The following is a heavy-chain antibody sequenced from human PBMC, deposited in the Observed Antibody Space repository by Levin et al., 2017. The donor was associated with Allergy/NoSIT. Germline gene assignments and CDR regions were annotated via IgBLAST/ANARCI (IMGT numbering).Heavy chain of an antibody. CDR1: GFTFSSYG. CDR2: ISYDGSNK. V-gene: IGHV3-30*18. D-gene: IGHD3-16*01. Sequence: GGSLRLSCAASGFTFSSYGMHWVRQAPGKGLEWVAVISYDGSNKYYADSVKGRFTISRDNSKNTLYLQMNSLRAEDTAVYYCAKPNPEGVWDYWGQGTLVTVSS. J-gene: IGHJ4*02. CDR3: AKPNPEGVWDY.